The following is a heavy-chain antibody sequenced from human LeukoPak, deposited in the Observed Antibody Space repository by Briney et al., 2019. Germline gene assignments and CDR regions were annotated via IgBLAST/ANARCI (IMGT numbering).Heavy chain of an antibody. CDR1: GGSISNYF. CDR2: IHYSGST. D-gene: IGHD2-15*01. J-gene: IGHJ4*02. V-gene: IGHV4-59*01. CDR3: ARRYCSGSSCSSVYFDS. Sequence: PSETLSLTCTVSGGSISNYFWSWIRQPPGKGLEYIGYIHYSGSTNYNPSLKSRVTISVDTSKNQFSLKLSSVTAADTAVYYCARRYCSGSSCSSVYFDSWGQGTLVIVSS.